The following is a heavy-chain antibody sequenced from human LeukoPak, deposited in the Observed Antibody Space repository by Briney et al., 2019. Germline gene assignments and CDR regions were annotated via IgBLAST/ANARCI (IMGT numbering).Heavy chain of an antibody. Sequence: GGSLRLSCVASGFTVNSNYMSWVRQAPGKGLEWVSVIHTDGSTYYADSVKGRFTISRDISKSTLYLQMNSLRAGDTAVYYCASLTVVWGRGALVTVSS. V-gene: IGHV3-66*01. CDR2: IHTDGST. CDR1: GFTVNSNY. D-gene: IGHD2-15*01. J-gene: IGHJ4*02. CDR3: ASLTVV.